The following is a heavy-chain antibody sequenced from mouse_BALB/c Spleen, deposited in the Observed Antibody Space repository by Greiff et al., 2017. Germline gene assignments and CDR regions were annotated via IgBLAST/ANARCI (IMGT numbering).Heavy chain of an antibody. CDR3: ARHSSGYVYYAMDY. Sequence: EVQLVESGGGLVQPGGSLKLSCAASGFTFSSYTMSWVRQTPEKRLEWVAYISNGGGSTYYPDTVKGRFTISRDNAKNTLYLQMSSLKSEDTAMYYCARHSSGYVYYAMDYWGQGTSVTVSS. CDR1: GFTFSSYT. D-gene: IGHD3-1*01. V-gene: IGHV5-12-2*01. J-gene: IGHJ4*01. CDR2: ISNGGGST.